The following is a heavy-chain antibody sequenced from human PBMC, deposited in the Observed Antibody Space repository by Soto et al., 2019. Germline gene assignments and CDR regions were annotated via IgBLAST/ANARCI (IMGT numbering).Heavy chain of an antibody. CDR1: GFTFSDYY. Sequence: QVQLVESGGGLVKPGGSLRLSCAASGFTFSDYYMSWIRQAPGKGLEWVSYISSRGSTIDYADSVKGRFTISRDNAKNSLHLQMNSLRAEDTAVYYCSRELDVVVPMGAFDIWGQGTMVTVSS. CDR3: SRELDVVVPMGAFDI. V-gene: IGHV3-11*01. CDR2: ISSRGSTI. J-gene: IGHJ3*02. D-gene: IGHD2-21*01.